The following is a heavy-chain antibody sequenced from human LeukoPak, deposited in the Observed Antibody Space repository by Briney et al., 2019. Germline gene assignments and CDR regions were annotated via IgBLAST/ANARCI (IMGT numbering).Heavy chain of an antibody. Sequence: PSETLSLTCTVSGDSISSSNYYWGWIRQPPGKGLEWIGSIYYSETTYYNPSLKSRVTISVDTSKNQFSLKLTSVSAADTAIYYCARLSTAGATIYYFDFWGQGTLVTVSS. V-gene: IGHV4-39*01. CDR2: IYYSETT. CDR1: GDSISSSNYY. CDR3: ARLSTAGATIYYFDF. D-gene: IGHD1-26*01. J-gene: IGHJ4*02.